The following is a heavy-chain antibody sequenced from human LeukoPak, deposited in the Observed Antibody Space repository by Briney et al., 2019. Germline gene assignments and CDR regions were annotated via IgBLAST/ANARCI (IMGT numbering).Heavy chain of an antibody. D-gene: IGHD1-14*01. J-gene: IGHJ3*02. CDR2: ISSSGSTI. CDR3: ARESSPEDAFDI. Sequence: GGSLRLSCAASGFTFSSYEMNWVRQPPGKGLEWVPYISSSGSTIYYADSVKGRFTISRDNAKNSLYLQMNSLRAEDTAVYYCARESSPEDAFDIWGQGTMVTVSS. V-gene: IGHV3-48*03. CDR1: GFTFSSYE.